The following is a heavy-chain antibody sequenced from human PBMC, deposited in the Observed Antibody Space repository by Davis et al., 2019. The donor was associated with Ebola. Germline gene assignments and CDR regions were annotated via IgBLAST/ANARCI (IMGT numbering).Heavy chain of an antibody. CDR2: IYYNEGT. D-gene: IGHD6-19*01. Sequence: MPSETLSLTCTVSGVSISAYYWSWIRQPPGKGLEWVGYIYYNEGTNYNPSLKSRVTISVDTSKNQLSLKLTSVTAADTAVYYCARHSRRYSSGWYLDYWGQGTLVTVSS. CDR1: GVSISAYY. J-gene: IGHJ4*02. V-gene: IGHV4-59*08. CDR3: ARHSRRYSSGWYLDY.